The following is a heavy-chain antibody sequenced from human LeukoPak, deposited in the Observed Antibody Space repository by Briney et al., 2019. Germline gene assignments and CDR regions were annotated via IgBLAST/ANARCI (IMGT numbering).Heavy chain of an antibody. V-gene: IGHV4-39*07. CDR3: ARDGAVAGLSYYFDY. CDR2: IYYSGST. D-gene: IGHD6-19*01. Sequence: SETLSLTCTVSGGSISSSSYYWGWIRQPPGKGLEWIGSIYYSGSTYYNPSLKSRVTISVDTSKNQFSLKLSSVTAADTAVYYCARDGAVAGLSYYFDYWGQGTLVTVSS. J-gene: IGHJ4*02. CDR1: GGSISSSSYY.